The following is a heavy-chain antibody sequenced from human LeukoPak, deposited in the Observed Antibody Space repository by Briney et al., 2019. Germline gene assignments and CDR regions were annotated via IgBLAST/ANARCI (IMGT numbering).Heavy chain of an antibody. Sequence: GGSLRLSCAASGFHFIDYAMSWVRRAPGKGLEWVSGISGAGGSTYYADSVKGRFTISRDNSKHTLYLQMDSLRVDDTAVYYCAKESQPGTFVRGRMDVWGKGTTVIVSS. CDR2: ISGAGGST. CDR3: AKESQPGTFVRGRMDV. CDR1: GFHFIDYA. V-gene: IGHV3-23*01. J-gene: IGHJ6*03. D-gene: IGHD3-10*01.